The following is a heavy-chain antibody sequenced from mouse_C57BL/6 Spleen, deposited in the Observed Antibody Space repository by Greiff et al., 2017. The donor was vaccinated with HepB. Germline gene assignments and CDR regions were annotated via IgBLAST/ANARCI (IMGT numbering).Heavy chain of an antibody. Sequence: EVQLQQSGPVLVKPGASVKMSCKASGYTFTDYYMNWVKQSHGKSLEWIGVINPYNGGTSYNQKFKGKATLTVDKSSSTAYMELNSLTSEDSAVYYCASRGYYDIFYAMDYWGQGTSVTVSS. CDR2: INPYNGGT. CDR3: ASRGYYDIFYAMDY. J-gene: IGHJ4*01. CDR1: GYTFTDYY. V-gene: IGHV1-19*01. D-gene: IGHD2-3*01.